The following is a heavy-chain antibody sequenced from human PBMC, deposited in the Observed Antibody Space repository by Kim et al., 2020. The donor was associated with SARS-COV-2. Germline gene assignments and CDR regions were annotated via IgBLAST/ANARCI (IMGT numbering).Heavy chain of an antibody. J-gene: IGHJ4*02. Sequence: TYYADSVEGRFTIARDNSKNTLYLQMNSLRAEDTAVYYCASSRGTTRDYWGQGTLVTVSS. D-gene: IGHD4-17*01. CDR3: ASSRGTTRDY. CDR2: T. V-gene: IGHV3-66*01.